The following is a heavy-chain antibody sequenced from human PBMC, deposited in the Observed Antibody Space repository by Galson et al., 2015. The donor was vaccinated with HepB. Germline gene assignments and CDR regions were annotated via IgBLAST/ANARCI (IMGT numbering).Heavy chain of an antibody. V-gene: IGHV4-34*01. D-gene: IGHD2-21*01. J-gene: IGHJ4*02. CDR1: GSFSDNF. CDR2: INHSGHT. Sequence: SETLSLTCGVSGSFSDNFWSWIRQPPGKPLEWMGEINHSGHTNYNPSLRSRLIISMDRSNNQFSLKLNSVTAADTAVYYCARLFTLKYSWDYRGQGTPVTVSS. CDR3: ARLFTLKYSWDY.